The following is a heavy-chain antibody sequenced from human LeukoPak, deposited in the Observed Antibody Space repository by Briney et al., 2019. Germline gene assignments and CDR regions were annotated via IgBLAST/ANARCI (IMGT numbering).Heavy chain of an antibody. CDR1: GFTFSSYG. CDR3: AKDVGPGIVVVPAPLDY. J-gene: IGHJ4*02. CDR2: ITSSSSTI. V-gene: IGHV3-48*01. Sequence: GRSLRLSCAASGFTFSSYGMNWVRQAPGKGLEWVSYITSSSSTIYYADSVKGRFTISRDNAENSLYLQMNSLRAEDTAVYYCAKDVGPGIVVVPAPLDYWGQGTLVTVSS. D-gene: IGHD2-2*01.